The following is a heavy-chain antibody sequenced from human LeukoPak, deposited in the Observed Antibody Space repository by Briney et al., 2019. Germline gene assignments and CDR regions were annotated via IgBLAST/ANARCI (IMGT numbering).Heavy chain of an antibody. Sequence: PGGSLRLSCAASGFTFSSYWMGWVRQAPGKGLEWVANVKQDGSEKYYVDSVKGRFTISRDNAKNSLYLQMNSLRAEDTAVYYCARDSPYYDSIFPNWFDPWGQGTLVTVSS. J-gene: IGHJ5*02. D-gene: IGHD3-3*01. CDR3: ARDSPYYDSIFPNWFDP. CDR2: VKQDGSEK. V-gene: IGHV3-7*03. CDR1: GFTFSSYW.